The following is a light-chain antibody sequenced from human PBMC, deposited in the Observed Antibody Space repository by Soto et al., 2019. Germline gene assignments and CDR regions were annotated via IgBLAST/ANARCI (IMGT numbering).Light chain of an antibody. CDR3: MQSHQTPWT. CDR1: QSLLFSNGYHY. CDR2: LTS. V-gene: IGKV2-28*01. Sequence: DIVMTQSPLSLPVTPGEPASISCRSSQSLLFSNGYHYLDWYLQKPGQSPQLLIYLTSYWASGVPDRFRGSGSGTDFTLKISRVEAADVGIYYCMQSHQTPWTFGQGNRVELK. J-gene: IGKJ1*01.